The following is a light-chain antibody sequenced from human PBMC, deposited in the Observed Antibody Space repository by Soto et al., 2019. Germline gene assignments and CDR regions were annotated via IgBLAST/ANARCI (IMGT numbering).Light chain of an antibody. CDR3: QQRSEWPQFT. Sequence: EIVLTQSPATLSLSPGERATLSCMASQSVSSYLALYQQKPCQAPRLLIYDASNRATGIPARFSGSGSGTDFPLTISSLEPEDFAVYYCQQRSEWPQFTFGPGTKVDIK. V-gene: IGKV3-11*01. CDR2: DAS. J-gene: IGKJ3*01. CDR1: QSVSSY.